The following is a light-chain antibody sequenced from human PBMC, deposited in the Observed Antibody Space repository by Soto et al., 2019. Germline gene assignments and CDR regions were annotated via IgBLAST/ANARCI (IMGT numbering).Light chain of an antibody. CDR2: GAS. Sequence: EVMLRQSPGTLSLSPGERATLACRASTNYLAWYQQKPGQAPRLLIYGASNRATGIPDRFIGSESGTDFTLTISRLEPEDFAMYYCQHYGSSPQTFGQGTKVDIK. CDR1: TNY. CDR3: QHYGSSPQT. J-gene: IGKJ1*01. V-gene: IGKV3-20*01.